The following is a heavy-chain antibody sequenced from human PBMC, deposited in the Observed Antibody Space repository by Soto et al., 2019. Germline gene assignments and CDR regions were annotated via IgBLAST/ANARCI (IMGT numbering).Heavy chain of an antibody. Sequence: QVQLQESGPGLVKPSQTLSLTCTVSGASVSSAGIYWSWIRQHPEKVLEWIGYVFYTGITYYTPSLNSRVTISVDTSKNQFYLNVTSVTAADTAVYYCARQRGSSKPYYFDSWGQGTLVTVSS. V-gene: IGHV4-31*03. J-gene: IGHJ4*02. CDR1: GASVSSAGIY. CDR2: VFYTGIT. D-gene: IGHD1-26*01. CDR3: ARQRGSSKPYYFDS.